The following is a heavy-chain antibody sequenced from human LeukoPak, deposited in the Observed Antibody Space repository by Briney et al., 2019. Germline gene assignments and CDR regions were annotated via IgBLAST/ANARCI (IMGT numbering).Heavy chain of an antibody. CDR1: GYTFTSYA. V-gene: IGHV1-69*13. CDR2: IIPIFGTA. J-gene: IGHJ3*02. CDR3: ARESSGSYAAFDI. Sequence: GASVKVSCKASGYTFTSYAMNWVRQAPGQGLEWMGGIIPIFGTANYAQKFQGRVTITADESTSTAYMELSSLRSEDTAVYYCARESSGSYAAFDIWGQGTMVTVSS. D-gene: IGHD1-26*01.